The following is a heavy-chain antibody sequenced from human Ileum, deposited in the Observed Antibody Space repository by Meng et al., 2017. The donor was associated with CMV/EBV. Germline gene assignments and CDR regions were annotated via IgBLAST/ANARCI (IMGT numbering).Heavy chain of an antibody. CDR2: MNPNSGNT. Sequence: ASVKVSCKASGYTFISYDVNWVRQAPGQGLEWMGWMNPNSGNTGSAQKFQGRVTMTRNTSISTAYMELSSMRSDDTAVYYCARALKCNSTTCYTKDYDGMDVWGQGTMVTVSS. D-gene: IGHD2-2*02. CDR1: GYTFISYD. J-gene: IGHJ6*02. CDR3: ARALKCNSTTCYTKDYDGMDV. V-gene: IGHV1-8*01.